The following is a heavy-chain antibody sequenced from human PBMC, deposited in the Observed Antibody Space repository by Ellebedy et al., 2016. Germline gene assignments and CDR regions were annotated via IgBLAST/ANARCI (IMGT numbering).Heavy chain of an antibody. Sequence: GGSLRLSXAGSGFTFNDYALHWVRQAPGKGLEWVSGTSWDSAVIGYGGSVKGRFTISKDSAKNYLYLQMNSLRPEDTAFYYCAKGTMDYFYHWGQGTLVTVSS. CDR1: GFTFNDYA. V-gene: IGHV3-9*01. CDR2: TSWDSAVI. D-gene: IGHD4/OR15-4a*01. J-gene: IGHJ4*02. CDR3: AKGTMDYFYH.